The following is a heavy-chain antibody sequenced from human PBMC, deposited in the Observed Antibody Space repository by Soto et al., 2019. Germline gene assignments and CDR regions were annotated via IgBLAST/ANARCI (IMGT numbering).Heavy chain of an antibody. D-gene: IGHD5-18*01. V-gene: IGHV3-30-3*01. J-gene: IGHJ2*01. Sequence: QVQLVESGGGVVQPGRSLRLSCAASGFTFSSYAMHWVRQAPGKGLEWVAVISYDGSNKYYADSVKGRFTICRDNSKNGLSLVMKGLRAEATAVYYCARDLLWGTAMVLWYFDLWGRGTLGTVST. CDR2: ISYDGSNK. CDR1: GFTFSSYA. CDR3: ARDLLWGTAMVLWYFDL.